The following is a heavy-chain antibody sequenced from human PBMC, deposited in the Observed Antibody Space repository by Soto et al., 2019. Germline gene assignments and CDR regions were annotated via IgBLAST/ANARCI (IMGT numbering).Heavy chain of an antibody. Sequence: QVQLVESGGGVVQPGRSLRLSCAASGFTFRSYGMHWVRQAPGKGLEWVAVISYDGSNKYYADSVKGRFTISRDNSKNTLYLQMNSLRAEDTAVYYCAKDAFYDFWSGSEFDYWGQGTLVTVSS. CDR3: AKDAFYDFWSGSEFDY. J-gene: IGHJ4*02. V-gene: IGHV3-30*18. CDR1: GFTFRSYG. D-gene: IGHD3-3*01. CDR2: ISYDGSNK.